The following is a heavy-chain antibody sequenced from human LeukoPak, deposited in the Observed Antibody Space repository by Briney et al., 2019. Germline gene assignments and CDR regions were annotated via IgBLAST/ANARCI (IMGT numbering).Heavy chain of an antibody. J-gene: IGHJ6*02. Sequence: GGSLRLSCAASGFTFSSYAMSWVRQAPGKGLEWVSAISGSGGSTYYADSVKGRFTISRDNSKNTLYLQMNSLRAEDTAVYYCARDRTDIVVVPAATPNSYYGMDVWGQGTTVTVSS. CDR1: GFTFSSYA. CDR2: ISGSGGST. D-gene: IGHD2-2*01. V-gene: IGHV3-23*01. CDR3: ARDRTDIVVVPAATPNSYYGMDV.